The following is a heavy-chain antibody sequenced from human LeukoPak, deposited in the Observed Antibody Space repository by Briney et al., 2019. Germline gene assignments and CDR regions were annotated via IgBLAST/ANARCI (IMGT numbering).Heavy chain of an antibody. V-gene: IGHV1-2*02. D-gene: IGHD2-2*01. CDR1: GYTFTGYY. CDR2: INPNSGGT. J-gene: IGHJ6*02. CDR3: ARGPLRYCSSTSRYPRRDYYGMDV. Sequence: ASVKVSCKASGYTFTGYYMHWVRQAPGQGLEWMGWINPNSGGTNYAQKFQGRVTMTRDTSISTAYMELSRLRSDDTAVYYCARGPLRYCSSTSRYPRRDYYGMDVWGQGTTVTVSS.